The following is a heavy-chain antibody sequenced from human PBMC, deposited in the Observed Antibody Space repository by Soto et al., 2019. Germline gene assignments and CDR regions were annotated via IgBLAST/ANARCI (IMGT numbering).Heavy chain of an antibody. CDR2: FDPEDGET. V-gene: IGHV1-24*01. J-gene: IGHJ6*02. CDR3: ATSSYSHYPYDSMDV. Sequence: ASVKVSCKVSGYTLTELSMHWVRQAPGKGLEWMGGFDPEDGETIYAQKFQGRVTMTEDTSTDTAYMELSSPRSEDTAVYYCATSSYSHYPYDSMDVWDQETTVTVS. CDR1: GYTLTELS. D-gene: IGHD4-4*01.